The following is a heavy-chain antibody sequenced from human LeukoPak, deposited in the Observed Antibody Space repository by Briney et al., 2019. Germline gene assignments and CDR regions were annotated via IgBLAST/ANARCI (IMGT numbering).Heavy chain of an antibody. CDR3: ASRYCTSTNCYAFDI. J-gene: IGHJ3*02. V-gene: IGHV3-21*01. CDR2: ISSDSNCI. D-gene: IGHD2-2*01. Sequence: PGGSLRLSCAASGFTFSSYSMNWVRQAPGKGLEWVSSISSDSNCIFYADSVQGRFTISRDNAENSLFLQMSSLRAEDTAVYYCASRYCTSTNCYAFDIWGQGTMVTVSS. CDR1: GFTFSSYS.